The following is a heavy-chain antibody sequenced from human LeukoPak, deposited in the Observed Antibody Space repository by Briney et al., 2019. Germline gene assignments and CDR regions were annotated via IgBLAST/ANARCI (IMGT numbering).Heavy chain of an antibody. Sequence: PGRSLRLSCAASGFTFSSYAMHWVRQAPGKGLEWVAVISYDGSNKYYADSVKGRFTISRDNSKDTLYLQMNSLRPEDTAVYNCVRGVGLYDSIGYFDYWGQGALVTVSS. CDR3: VRGVGLYDSIGYFDY. CDR2: ISYDGSNK. D-gene: IGHD3-22*01. CDR1: GFTFSSYA. V-gene: IGHV3-30-3*01. J-gene: IGHJ4*02.